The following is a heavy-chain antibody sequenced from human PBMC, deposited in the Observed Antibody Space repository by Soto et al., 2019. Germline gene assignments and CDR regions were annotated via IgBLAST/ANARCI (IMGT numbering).Heavy chain of an antibody. CDR2: IYWDDDK. J-gene: IGHJ4*02. CDR1: GFSLSSSGVG. Sequence: SGPTLVNPTQTLTLACTFSGFSLSSSGVGVGWIRQPPGKALEQLALIYWDDDKRYSPSLKSRLTITKDTSKNQVVLTMTNMDPVDTATYYCAQRAGLEGNWDGGYFDFWGQGALVTVSS. CDR3: AQRAGLEGNWDGGYFDF. D-gene: IGHD1-1*01. V-gene: IGHV2-5*02.